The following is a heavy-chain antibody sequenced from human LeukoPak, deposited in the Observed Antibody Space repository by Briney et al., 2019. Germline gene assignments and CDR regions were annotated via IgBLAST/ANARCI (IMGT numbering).Heavy chain of an antibody. D-gene: IGHD2-8*01. Sequence: GGSLRLSCAASGFTFSTYWMSWVRQAPGKGLEWVANIKEDGIAKYYVDSVKGRFTISRDNARNSLYLQMNSLRAEDTAVYYCARDYDGVRGHWWGQGTLVT. CDR1: GFTFSTYW. V-gene: IGHV3-7*04. CDR2: IKEDGIAK. CDR3: ARDYDGVRGHW. J-gene: IGHJ4*02.